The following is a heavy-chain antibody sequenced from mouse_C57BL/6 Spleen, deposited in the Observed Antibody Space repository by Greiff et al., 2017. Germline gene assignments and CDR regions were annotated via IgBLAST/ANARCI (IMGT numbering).Heavy chain of an antibody. D-gene: IGHD1-1*01. CDR3: ARLEAPITTVVATGAMDY. V-gene: IGHV1-62-2*01. Sequence: VQLQQSGAELVKPGASVKLSCKASGYTFTEYTIHWVKQRSGKGLEWIGWFYPGSGSIKYNEKFKDKATLTADKSSSTVYMELSRLTSDDSAVYFCARLEAPITTVVATGAMDYWGQGTSVTVSS. J-gene: IGHJ4*01. CDR1: GYTFTEYT. CDR2: FYPGSGSI.